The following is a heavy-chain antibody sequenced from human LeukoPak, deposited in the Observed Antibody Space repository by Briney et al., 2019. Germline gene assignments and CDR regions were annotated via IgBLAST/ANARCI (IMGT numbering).Heavy chain of an antibody. CDR2: INPNSGGT. Sequence: ASVKVSCKASGYTFTGYYMHWVRQAPGQGLEWMGWINPNSGGTNYAQKFQGRVTMTRDMSTSTVYMELSSLRSEDTAVYYCARGDTMVRGVTHYWGQGTLVTVSS. D-gene: IGHD3-10*01. V-gene: IGHV1-2*02. J-gene: IGHJ4*02. CDR3: ARGDTMVRGVTHY. CDR1: GYTFTGYY.